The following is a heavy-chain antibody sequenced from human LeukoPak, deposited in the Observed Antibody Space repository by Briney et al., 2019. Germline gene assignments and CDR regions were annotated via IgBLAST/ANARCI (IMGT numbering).Heavy chain of an antibody. J-gene: IGHJ4*02. CDR1: GFTFSSYA. CDR3: ARGGLEESQDY. V-gene: IGHV3-53*01. Sequence: GGSLRLSCAASGFTFSSYAMSWVRQAPGKGLEWVSVIYSGGSTYYADSVKGRFTISRDNSKNTLYLQMNSLRAEDTAVYYCARGGLEESQDYWGQGTLVTVSS. CDR2: IYSGGST. D-gene: IGHD1-26*01.